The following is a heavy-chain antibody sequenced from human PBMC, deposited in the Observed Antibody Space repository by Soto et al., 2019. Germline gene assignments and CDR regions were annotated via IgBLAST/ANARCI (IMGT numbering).Heavy chain of an antibody. D-gene: IGHD3-22*01. CDR1: GGSISSGGYY. Sequence: SETLSLTCTVSGGSISSGGYYWSWIRQHPGKGLEWIGYIYYSGITYYNPSLKSRVTMSVDTSKNQFSLKLSSVTAEDTAVYYCARESIGSSGYYPYYFDYWGQGTLVTVSS. J-gene: IGHJ4*02. CDR2: IYYSGIT. CDR3: ARESIGSSGYYPYYFDY. V-gene: IGHV4-31*03.